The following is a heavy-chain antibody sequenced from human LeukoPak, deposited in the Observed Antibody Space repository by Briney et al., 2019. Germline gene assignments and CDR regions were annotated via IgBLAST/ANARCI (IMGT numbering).Heavy chain of an antibody. J-gene: IGHJ4*02. CDR3: ARESGYQFDY. CDR1: GYSFTAYH. CDR2: INPNSGGT. Sequence: ASVKVSCKASGYSFTAYHIHWVRQSPGQGLEWMGWINPNSGGTHYAQRFQGRVTMTGDTSITTAYMELSSPRSDDTAVFYCARESGYQFDYWGQGTLVTVSS. V-gene: IGHV1-2*02. D-gene: IGHD5-18*01.